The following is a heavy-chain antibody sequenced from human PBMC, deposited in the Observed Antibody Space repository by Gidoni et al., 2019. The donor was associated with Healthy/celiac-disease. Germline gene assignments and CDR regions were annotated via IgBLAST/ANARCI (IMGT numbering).Heavy chain of an antibody. CDR1: GSTFSGYG. V-gene: IGHV3-7*03. CDR3: ARGDIVPRLGYLFDY. D-gene: IGHD2-8*01. Sequence: EVLLVESGGGLVQPGVSLRLSCAASGSTFSGYGMSWVRQAPGKGLEWVDNIKQDGSEKYYVDSVKGRFTISRDNAKNSLYLQMNSLGAEDTAVYYCARGDIVPRLGYLFDYWGQGTLVTVSS. J-gene: IGHJ4*02. CDR2: IKQDGSEK.